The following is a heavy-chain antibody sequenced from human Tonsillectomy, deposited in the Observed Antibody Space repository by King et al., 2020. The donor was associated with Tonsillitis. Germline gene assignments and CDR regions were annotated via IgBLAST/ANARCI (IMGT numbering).Heavy chain of an antibody. J-gene: IGHJ4*02. CDR2: IYYSGST. Sequence: QLQESGPGLVKPSETLSLTCTVSGGSISSSSYYWGWIRQPPGKGLEWIGSIYYSGSTYYNPSLQSRVTISVDTSKNQFSLKLSSVTAADTAVYYCAGGGDGRVTTDYWGQGTLVTVSS. CDR3: AGGGDGRVTTDY. D-gene: IGHD3-16*01. V-gene: IGHV4-39*07. CDR1: GGSISSSSYY.